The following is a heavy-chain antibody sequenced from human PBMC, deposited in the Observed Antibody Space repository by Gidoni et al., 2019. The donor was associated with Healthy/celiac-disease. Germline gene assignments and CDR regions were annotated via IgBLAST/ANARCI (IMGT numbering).Heavy chain of an antibody. CDR2: ISSSSSYI. D-gene: IGHD6-6*01. J-gene: IGHJ4*02. CDR3: ARDHRAIAATTFDY. V-gene: IGHV3-21*01. CDR1: GSAVCSYS. Sequence: DTGSAVCSYSMNWVRQAPGKGLEWVSSISSSSSYIYYADSVKGRFTISRDNAKNSLYLQMNSLRAEDTAVYYCARDHRAIAATTFDYWGQGTLVTVSS.